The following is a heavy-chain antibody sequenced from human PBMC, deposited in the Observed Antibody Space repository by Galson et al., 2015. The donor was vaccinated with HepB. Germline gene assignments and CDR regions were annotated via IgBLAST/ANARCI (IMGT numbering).Heavy chain of an antibody. J-gene: IGHJ4*01. Sequence: SLRLSCAASGFTFSGSAMHWVRQASGKGLEWVGRIRSKANSYATAYAASVKGRFTISRDDSKNTAYLQMNSLKTEDTAVYYCTRQLSGRLGYWGQGTLVTVSS. CDR3: TRQLSGRLGY. D-gene: IGHD6-19*01. CDR1: GFTFSGSA. V-gene: IGHV3-73*01. CDR2: IRSKANSYAT.